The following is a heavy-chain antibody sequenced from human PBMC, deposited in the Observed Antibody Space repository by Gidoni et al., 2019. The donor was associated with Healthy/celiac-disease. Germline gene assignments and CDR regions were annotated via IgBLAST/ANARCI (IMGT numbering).Heavy chain of an antibody. CDR3: AKDQRSRYCSSTSCRPLDY. CDR2: ISYDGSNK. CDR1: GFTLSSYG. V-gene: IGHV3-30*18. Sequence: QVQLVESGGGVVQPGRSLRLSCAASGFTLSSYGMHWVRQAPGKGLEWVAVISYDGSNKYYADSVKGRFTISRDNSKNTLYLQMNSLRAEDTAVYYCAKDQRSRYCSSTSCRPLDYWGQGTLVTVSS. D-gene: IGHD2-2*01. J-gene: IGHJ4*02.